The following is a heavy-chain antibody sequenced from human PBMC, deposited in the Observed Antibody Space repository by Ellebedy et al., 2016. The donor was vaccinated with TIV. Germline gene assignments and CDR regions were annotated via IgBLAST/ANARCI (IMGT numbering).Heavy chain of an antibody. J-gene: IGHJ5*02. V-gene: IGHV3-7*01. CDR2: IKQDESEI. CDR3: ASGVGRTWFNP. CDR1: GFSSGPYW. D-gene: IGHD1-26*01. Sequence: GESLKISCAASGFSSGPYWMSWVRQAPGKGLEWVATIKQDESEIYYVDSVKGRFTISRDNAKTSLYLQMNSLRVEDTAVYYCASGVGRTWFNPWGQGTLVTVSS.